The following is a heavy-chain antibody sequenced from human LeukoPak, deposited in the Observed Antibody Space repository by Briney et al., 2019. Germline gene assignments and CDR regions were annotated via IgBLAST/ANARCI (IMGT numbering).Heavy chain of an antibody. CDR2: ISAYNGNT. Sequence: GASVKVSCKASGYTFTSYGISWVRQGPAQGLEWMGWISAYNGNTNYAQKLQCSVTMTTDTSTSTAYMELRSLKSDDTAVYYCAREVRGAIDYWGQGTLVTVSS. CDR3: AREVRGAIDY. D-gene: IGHD3-10*01. CDR1: GYTFTSYG. V-gene: IGHV1-18*01. J-gene: IGHJ4*02.